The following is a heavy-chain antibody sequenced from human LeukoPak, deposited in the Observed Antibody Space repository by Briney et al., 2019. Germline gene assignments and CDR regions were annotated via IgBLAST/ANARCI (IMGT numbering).Heavy chain of an antibody. D-gene: IGHD1-26*01. V-gene: IGHV3-15*07. Sequence: TGGSLRLSCAASEFTFSSYSMNWVRQAPGKGLEWVGRIKSKTDGGTTDYAAPVKGRFTISRDDSKNTLYLQMNSLKTEDTAVYYCTTGQEWETHYYGMDVWGQGTTVTVSS. J-gene: IGHJ6*02. CDR3: TTGQEWETHYYGMDV. CDR2: IKSKTDGGTT. CDR1: EFTFSSYS.